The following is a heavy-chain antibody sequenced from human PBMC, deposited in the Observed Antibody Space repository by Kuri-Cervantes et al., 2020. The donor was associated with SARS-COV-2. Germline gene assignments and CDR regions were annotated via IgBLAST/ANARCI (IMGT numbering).Heavy chain of an antibody. CDR3: ARDLYGSGSYYTLNFDH. CDR2: ISFDGTNE. J-gene: IGHJ4*02. CDR1: GIIFSSYP. Sequence: GESLKISCVASGIIFSSYPMHWVRQAPGKGLEWVAVISFDGTNEDYADSVRGRFAISRDNSKDTLYLQMNSLRPEDTAVYYCARDLYGSGSYYTLNFDHWGQGDLVNGSS. V-gene: IGHV3-30*09. D-gene: IGHD3-10*01.